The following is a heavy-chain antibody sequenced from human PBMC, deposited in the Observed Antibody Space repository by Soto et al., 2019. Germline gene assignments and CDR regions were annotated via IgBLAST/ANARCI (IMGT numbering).Heavy chain of an antibody. V-gene: IGHV4-34*01. D-gene: IGHD3-10*01. Sequence: QVQLQQWGAGLLKPSETLSLTCAVYGGSFSGYQWSWIRQTPGKGLEWIGEINDSGNINYNPSLKSSGPIFLDQTKKQISLKLSSVTAADTAVYYCSGGLILWFGELSRRRGYYYYMDVWGKGTTVIVSS. CDR2: INDSGNI. CDR3: SGGLILWFGELSRRRGYYYYMDV. J-gene: IGHJ6*03. CDR1: GGSFSGYQ.